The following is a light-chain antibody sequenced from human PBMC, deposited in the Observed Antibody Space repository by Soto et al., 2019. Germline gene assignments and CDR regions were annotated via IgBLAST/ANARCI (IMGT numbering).Light chain of an antibody. CDR2: GAS. J-gene: IGKJ1*01. V-gene: IGKV3-20*01. CDR1: QSVSSSY. CDR3: QQYNNWPRT. Sequence: EIVMTQSPPTLSVSPGERATLSCRASQSVSSSYLAWYQQKPGQAPRLLIYGASSRATGIPDRFSGSGSGTDFTLTISRLEPEDFAVYYCQQYNNWPRTFGQGTKVDIK.